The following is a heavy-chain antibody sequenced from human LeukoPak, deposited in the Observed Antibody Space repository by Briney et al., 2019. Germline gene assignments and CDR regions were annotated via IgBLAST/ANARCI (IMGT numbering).Heavy chain of an antibody. J-gene: IGHJ4*02. CDR2: MSSSGSYI. D-gene: IGHD6-19*01. V-gene: IGHV3-21*01. CDR3: AREGSGVAGHFDY. CDR1: GFTFSSYA. Sequence: TGGSLRLSCAASGFTFSSYAMNWVRQAPGKGLEWVSFMSSSGSYIYYADSVKGRFTISRDNAKNSLYLQMNSLRAEDTAVYYCAREGSGVAGHFDYWGQGTLVTVSS.